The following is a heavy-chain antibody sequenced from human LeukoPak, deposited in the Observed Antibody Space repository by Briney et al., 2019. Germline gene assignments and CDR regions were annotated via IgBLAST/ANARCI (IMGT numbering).Heavy chain of an antibody. J-gene: IGHJ6*02. V-gene: IGHV3-23*01. CDR3: AKAITETTVTGPYYYYGMDV. Sequence: PGGSLRLSCAASGFTFSSYAMSWVRQAPGKGLEWVSAISGSGGSTYYADSVKGRFTISRDNSKNTLYLQMNSLRAEDTAVYYCAKAITETTVTGPYYYYGMDVWGQGTTVTVSS. CDR2: ISGSGGST. CDR1: GFTFSSYA. D-gene: IGHD4-17*01.